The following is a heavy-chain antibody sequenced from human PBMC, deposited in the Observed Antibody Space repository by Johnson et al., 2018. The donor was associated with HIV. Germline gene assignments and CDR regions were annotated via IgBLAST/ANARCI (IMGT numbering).Heavy chain of an antibody. V-gene: IGHV3-11*04. D-gene: IGHD6-6*01. CDR3: ARGRSSSSTAAFDI. Sequence: QVQLVESGGSVVRPGGSLRLSCAVSGFKFSDFYMTWIRQVPGKGLECVAYISSSGAGIYYADSVRGRFTISRDNAKNSLYLQMKSLRGEDTAVYSCARGRSSSSTAAFDIWGQGTMVTVSS. CDR1: GFKFSDFY. CDR2: ISSSGAGI. J-gene: IGHJ3*02.